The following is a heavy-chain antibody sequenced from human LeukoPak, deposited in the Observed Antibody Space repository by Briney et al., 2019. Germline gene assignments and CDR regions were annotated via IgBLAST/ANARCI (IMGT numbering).Heavy chain of an antibody. J-gene: IGHJ4*02. CDR2: IYYSGST. CDR1: GGSISSYY. V-gene: IGHV4-59*01. D-gene: IGHD5-12*01. Sequence: ETLSLTCTVSGGSISSYYWSWIRQPPGKGLEWIGYIYYSGSTNYNPSLKSRVTISVDTSKNQFSLKLSSVTAADMAVYYCARDLASFDYWGQGTLVTVSS. CDR3: ARDLASFDY.